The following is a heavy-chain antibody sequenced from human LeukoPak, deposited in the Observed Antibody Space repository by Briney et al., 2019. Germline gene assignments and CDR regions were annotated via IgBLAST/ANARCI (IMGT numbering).Heavy chain of an antibody. V-gene: IGHV4-39*07. CDR1: GASISSSSYY. CDR3: ARDLYSSSWKGWFDP. CDR2: MYQSGST. J-gene: IGHJ5*02. D-gene: IGHD6-13*01. Sequence: PSETLSLTCTVSGASISSSSYYWGWIRQPPGKGLEWIGSMYQSGSTFYNPSLRSRVTISIDTSKNQFSLKLSSVTAADTAVYYCARDLYSSSWKGWFDPWGQGTLVTVSS.